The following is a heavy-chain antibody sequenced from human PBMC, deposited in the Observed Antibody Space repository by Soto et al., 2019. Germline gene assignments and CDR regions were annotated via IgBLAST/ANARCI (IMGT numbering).Heavy chain of an antibody. V-gene: IGHV3-33*01. Sequence: QVQLVESGGGVVQPGRSLRLSCAASGFTFSSYGMHWVRQAPGKGLEWVAVIWYDGSNKYYADSVKGRFTISRDNSKNTLYLQMNSLRAEDTAVYYCARGWANHNHYNWTDRRFDYWGQGTLVTVSS. CDR2: IWYDGSNK. CDR1: GFTFSSYG. CDR3: ARGWANHNHYNWTDRRFDY. J-gene: IGHJ4*02. D-gene: IGHD1-20*01.